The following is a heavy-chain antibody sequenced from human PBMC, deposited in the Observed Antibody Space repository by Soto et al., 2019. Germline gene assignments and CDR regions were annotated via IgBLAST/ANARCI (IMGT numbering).Heavy chain of an antibody. V-gene: IGHV1-69*13. J-gene: IGHJ4*02. Sequence: SVKVSCKASGGTFSSYAISWVRQAPGQGLEWMGGIIPIFGTANYAQKFQGRVTITADESTSTAYMELSSLRSEDTAVYYCARDDSSGYYLNDYWGQGTLVTVSS. CDR1: GGTFSSYA. D-gene: IGHD3-22*01. CDR3: ARDDSSGYYLNDY. CDR2: IIPIFGTA.